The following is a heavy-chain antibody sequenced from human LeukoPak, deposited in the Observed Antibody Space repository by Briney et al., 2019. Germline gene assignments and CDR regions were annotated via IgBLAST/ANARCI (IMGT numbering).Heavy chain of an antibody. Sequence: SETLSLTCTVSGYSISSGYYWGWIRQPPGKGLEWIGSIYHSGSTYYNPSLKSRVTISVDTSKNQFSLKLSSVTAADTAVYYCARLRGYYGSGSYYSYWGQGTLVTVSS. CDR1: GYSISSGYY. J-gene: IGHJ4*02. D-gene: IGHD3-10*01. CDR3: ARLRGYYGSGSYYSY. V-gene: IGHV4-38-2*02. CDR2: IYHSGST.